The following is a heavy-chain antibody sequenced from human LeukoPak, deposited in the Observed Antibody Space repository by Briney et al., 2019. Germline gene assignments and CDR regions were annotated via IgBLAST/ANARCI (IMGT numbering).Heavy chain of an antibody. CDR3: ARWSGNNWFDP. J-gene: IGHJ5*02. Sequence: SETLSLTCTVSGASISRYFWSWVRQPPGKGLEWIGSFSKTANTKYNPSLKSRVTISVDTSKNQFSLNLRSVTAADTAVYYCARWSGNNWFDPWGQGTLVTVSS. CDR2: FSKTANT. V-gene: IGHV4-59*01. CDR1: GASISRYF.